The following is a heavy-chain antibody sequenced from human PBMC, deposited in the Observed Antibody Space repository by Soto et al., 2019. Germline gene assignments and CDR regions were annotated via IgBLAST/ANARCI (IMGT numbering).Heavy chain of an antibody. CDR2: IYYSGST. CDR3: ATHSIAAAGTGGWFDR. Sequence: SETLSLTCTVSGGSVSSGSYYWSWIRQPPGKGLEWIGYIYYSGSTNYNPSLKSRVTISVDTSKNQFSLKLSSVTAADTAVYYCATHSIAAAGTGGWFDRWGQGTLVTVSS. V-gene: IGHV4-61*01. D-gene: IGHD6-13*01. CDR1: GGSVSSGSYY. J-gene: IGHJ5*02.